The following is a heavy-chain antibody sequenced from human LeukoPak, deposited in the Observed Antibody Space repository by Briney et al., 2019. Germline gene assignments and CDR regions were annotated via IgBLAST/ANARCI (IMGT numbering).Heavy chain of an antibody. D-gene: IGHD3-22*01. CDR2: IIPILGTA. V-gene: IGHV1-69*08. CDR3: AREYYYDSSGYKD. J-gene: IGHJ4*02. CDR1: GGTFSSYT. Sequence: SVKVSCKASGGTFSSYTISWARQAPGQGLEWMGRIIPILGTANYAQKFQGRVTITADKSTSTAYMELSSLRSEDTAVYYCAREYYYDSSGYKDWGQGTLVTVSS.